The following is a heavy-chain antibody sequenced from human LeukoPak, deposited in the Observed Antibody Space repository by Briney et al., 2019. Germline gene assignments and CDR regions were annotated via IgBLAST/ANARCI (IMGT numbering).Heavy chain of an antibody. CDR2: IYHSGST. Sequence: SETLSLTCAVSGYSISSGYYWAWIRQPPGKGLEWIGNIYHSGSTYYNPSLKSRVTISVDTSKNQFSLKLSSVTAADTAVYYCARRYSNSYFDYWGQGTLVMVSS. CDR1: GYSISSGYY. J-gene: IGHJ4*02. D-gene: IGHD4-11*01. CDR3: ARRYSNSYFDY. V-gene: IGHV4-38-2*01.